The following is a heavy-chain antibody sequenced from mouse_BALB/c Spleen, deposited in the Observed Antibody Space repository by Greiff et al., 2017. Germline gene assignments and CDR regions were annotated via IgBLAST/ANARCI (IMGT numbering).Heavy chain of an antibody. CDR1: GFTFSSYA. V-gene: IGHV5-6-5*01. CDR2: ISSGGST. CDR3: ARHYYYGSSYWYFDV. D-gene: IGHD1-1*01. J-gene: IGHJ1*01. Sequence: EVKLMESGGGLVKPGGSLKLSCAASGFTFSSYAMSWVRQTPEKRLEWVASISSGGSTYYPDSVKGRFTISRDNARNILYLQMSSLRSEDTAMYYCARHYYYGSSYWYFDVWGAGTKVTVSS.